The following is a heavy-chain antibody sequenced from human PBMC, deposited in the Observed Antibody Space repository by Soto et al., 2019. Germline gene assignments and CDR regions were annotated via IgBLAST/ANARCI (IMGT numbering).Heavy chain of an antibody. CDR2: INTDGSST. Sequence: EVQLVESGGGLVQPGGSLRLSCADSGFSFSSYWMHWVRQGPGKGLVWVARINTDGSSTNYAGSVKGRFTISRDNAKNTLYRQMNRLRAEDTAVYYCARAPGGYYIDWGQGTMVTVSS. CDR3: ARAPGGYYID. V-gene: IGHV3-74*01. J-gene: IGHJ3*01. CDR1: GFSFSSYW. D-gene: IGHD3-9*01.